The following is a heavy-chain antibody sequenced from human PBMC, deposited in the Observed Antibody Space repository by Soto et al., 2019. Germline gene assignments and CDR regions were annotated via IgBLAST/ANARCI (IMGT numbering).Heavy chain of an antibody. CDR3: ARADRTLVTSYSLDV. V-gene: IGHV4-34*01. J-gene: IGHJ6*02. CDR2: INHSGTI. Sequence: PSETLSLTCADYGGSFSGYYWTWIRQPPGKGLEWIGEINHSGTINFNPSLKSRLTISLDTSKKHFSLKLSSVTDADTAAYYCARADRTLVTSYSLDVWGQGTTVTVSS. D-gene: IGHD2-21*02. CDR1: GGSFSGYY.